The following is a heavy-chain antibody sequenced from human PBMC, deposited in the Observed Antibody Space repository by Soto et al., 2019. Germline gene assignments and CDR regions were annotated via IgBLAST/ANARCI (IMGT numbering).Heavy chain of an antibody. D-gene: IGHD6-19*01. Sequence: APVKVPCKASGYPFTIHYIHWVRRASGQGLEWMGIITPSGGSTSYAQKFQGRVTMTRDTSTSTVYMELSSLRSEDTAVYYCATRSYSSGWYGFDYWGQGTLVTVSS. CDR2: ITPSGGST. V-gene: IGHV1-46*03. CDR1: GYPFTIHY. J-gene: IGHJ4*02. CDR3: ATRSYSSGWYGFDY.